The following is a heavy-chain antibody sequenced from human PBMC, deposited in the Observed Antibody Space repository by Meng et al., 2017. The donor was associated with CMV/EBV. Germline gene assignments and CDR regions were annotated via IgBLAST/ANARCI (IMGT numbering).Heavy chain of an antibody. D-gene: IGHD5-18*01. Sequence: EGQLVESGGGLSQPGGSLRLSCAASVFTVSSNYMSWVRQAPGKGLEWVSVIYSGGSTYYADSVKGRFTISRDNSKNTLYLQMNSLRAEDTAVYYCARGGTAIPDYWGQGTLVTVSS. CDR2: IYSGGST. V-gene: IGHV3-53*01. J-gene: IGHJ4*02. CDR1: VFTVSSNY. CDR3: ARGGTAIPDY.